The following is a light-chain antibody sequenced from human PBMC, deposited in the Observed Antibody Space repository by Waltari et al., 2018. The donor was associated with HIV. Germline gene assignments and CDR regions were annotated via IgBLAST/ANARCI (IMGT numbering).Light chain of an antibody. Sequence: QSALTQPASVSGSPGQSITISCTGSSNDVGGYNFVSWYQQHPGKAPRVLIYDVTTRPSGVSERFSGSRSGDTASLTISGLQPEDEADYYCESYTSTSVWVFGGGTRLTVL. CDR2: DVT. CDR1: SNDVGGYNF. V-gene: IGLV2-14*03. CDR3: ESYTSTSVWV. J-gene: IGLJ3*02.